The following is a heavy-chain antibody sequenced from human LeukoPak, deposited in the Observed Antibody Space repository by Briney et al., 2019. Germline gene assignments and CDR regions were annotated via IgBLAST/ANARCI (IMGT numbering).Heavy chain of an antibody. CDR3: TRGSRYYDFWSGRFDY. D-gene: IGHD3-3*01. Sequence: PGGSLRLSCAASGFTFSSYSMSWVRQAPGKGLEWVGFIRSKAYGGTTEYAASVKGRFTISRDDSKSIAYLQMNSLKTEDTAVYYRTRGSRYYDFWSGRFDYWGQGTLVTVSS. CDR2: IRSKAYGGTT. J-gene: IGHJ4*02. V-gene: IGHV3-49*04. CDR1: GFTFSSYS.